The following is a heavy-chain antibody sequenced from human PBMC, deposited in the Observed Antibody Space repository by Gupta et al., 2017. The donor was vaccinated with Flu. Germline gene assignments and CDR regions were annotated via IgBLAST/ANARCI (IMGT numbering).Heavy chain of an antibody. V-gene: IGHV3-23*01. CDR2: ISGSGGST. Sequence: EVQLLESGGGLVQPGGSLRLSCAASGFTFSSYAMSWVRQAPGKGLEWVSAISGSGGSTYYADSVKGRFTISRDNSKNTLYLQMNSLRAEDTAVYYCAKEWDDSSGYYSGFDYWGQGTLVTVSS. CDR3: AKEWDDSSGYYSGFDY. D-gene: IGHD3-22*01. J-gene: IGHJ4*02. CDR1: GFTFSSYA.